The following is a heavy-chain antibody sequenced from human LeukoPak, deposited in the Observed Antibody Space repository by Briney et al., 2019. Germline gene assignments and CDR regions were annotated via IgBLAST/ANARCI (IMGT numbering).Heavy chain of an antibody. CDR2: ISSSGSPI. V-gene: IGHV3-11*04. Sequence: PGGSLRLSCAASGFTLSDYYMSWIRQAPGKGLGWGSFISSSGSPIYYAESVKGRFTISRDNAKNSLYLQMNSLRAEDAAVYYCARGTFALIEVVDYWGQGTVVTVSS. CDR3: ARGTFALIEVVDY. D-gene: IGHD2-8*01. J-gene: IGHJ4*02. CDR1: GFTLSDYY.